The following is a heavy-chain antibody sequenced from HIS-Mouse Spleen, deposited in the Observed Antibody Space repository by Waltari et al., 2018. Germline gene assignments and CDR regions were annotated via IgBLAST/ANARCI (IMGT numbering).Heavy chain of an antibody. V-gene: IGHV3-30*04. J-gene: IGHJ3*02. CDR2: ISYDGSNK. CDR3: ARTVQNEEERYSYGYGAFDI. CDR1: TFSSYA. D-gene: IGHD5-18*01. Sequence: TFSSYAMHWVRQAPGKGLEWVAVISYDGSNKYYADSVKGRFTISRDNSKNTLYLQMNSLRAEDTAVYYCARTVQNEEERYSYGYGAFDIWGQGTMVTVSS.